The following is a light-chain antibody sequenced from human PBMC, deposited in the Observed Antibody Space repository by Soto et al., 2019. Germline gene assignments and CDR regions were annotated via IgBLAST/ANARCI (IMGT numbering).Light chain of an antibody. CDR2: EDN. Sequence: NFMLTQPHSVSESPGKTVTISCTRSSGSMASNYVQWYQQRPGSAPTTVIYEDNQRPSGVPDRFSGSIDSSSNSASLTISGLKTEDEADYCCQSYDSSKGVFGGGTKVTVL. CDR1: SGSMASNY. V-gene: IGLV6-57*03. J-gene: IGLJ2*01. CDR3: QSYDSSKGV.